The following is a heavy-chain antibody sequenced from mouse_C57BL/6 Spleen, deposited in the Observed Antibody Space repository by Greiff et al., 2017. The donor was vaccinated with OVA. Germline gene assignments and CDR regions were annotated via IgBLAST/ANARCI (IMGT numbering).Heavy chain of an antibody. CDR2: IYPSDSET. J-gene: IGHJ2*01. Sequence: VQLQQSGAELVRPGSSVKLSCKASGYTFTSYWMDWVKQRPGQGLEWIGNIYPSDSETHYNQKFKDKATLTVDKSSSTAYMQLSSLTSEDSAVYYCARALYGNYYFDYWGQGTTLTVSS. CDR1: GYTFTSYW. CDR3: ARALYGNYYFDY. D-gene: IGHD2-1*01. V-gene: IGHV1-61*01.